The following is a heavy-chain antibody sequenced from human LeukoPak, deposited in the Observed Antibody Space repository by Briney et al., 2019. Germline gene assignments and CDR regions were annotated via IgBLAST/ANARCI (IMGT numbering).Heavy chain of an antibody. CDR3: ARLDIVAYYFDY. CDR1: GGSISSYY. V-gene: IGHV4-59*01. J-gene: IGHJ4*02. D-gene: IGHD5-12*01. CDR2: IYYSGST. Sequence: PSETLSLTCTVSGGSISSYYWSWIRQPPGKGLEWIGYIYYSGSTNYNPSLKSRVTISVDTSRNQFSLKLSSVTAADTAVYYCARLDIVAYYFDYWGQGTLVTVSS.